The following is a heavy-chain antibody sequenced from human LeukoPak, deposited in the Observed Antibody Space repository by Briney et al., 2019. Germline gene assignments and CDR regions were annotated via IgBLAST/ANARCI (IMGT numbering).Heavy chain of an antibody. CDR3: ATNPGGFCSRGDCYGEAP. CDR2: INHSGST. V-gene: IGHV4-34*01. CDR1: GGSFSGYY. D-gene: IGHD2-15*01. Sequence: SETLSLTCAVSGGSFSGYYWSWIRQPPGKGLEWIGEINHSGSTNYNPSLKSRVTISVDTSKNQFSLKLSSVTAADTAVYYCATNPGGFCSRGDCYGEAPWGQGTLVTVSS. J-gene: IGHJ5*02.